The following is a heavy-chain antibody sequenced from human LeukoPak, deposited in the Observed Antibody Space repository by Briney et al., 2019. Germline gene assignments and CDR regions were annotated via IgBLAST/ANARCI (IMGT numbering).Heavy chain of an antibody. CDR1: GFTFSSYS. V-gene: IGHV3-21*01. CDR3: ASAVYYGSGSRDY. Sequence: GGSLRLSCAASGFTFSSYSMNWVRQAPGKGLEWVSSISSSSSYIYYADSVKGRLTISRDNAKNSLYLQMNSLRAEDTAVYYCASAVYYGSGSRDYWGQGTLVTVSS. J-gene: IGHJ4*02. CDR2: ISSSSSYI. D-gene: IGHD3-10*01.